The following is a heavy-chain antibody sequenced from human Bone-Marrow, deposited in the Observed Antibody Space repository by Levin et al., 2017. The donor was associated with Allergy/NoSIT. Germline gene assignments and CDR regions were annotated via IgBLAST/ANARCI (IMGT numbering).Heavy chain of an antibody. CDR1: GFAFSSHS. Sequence: GESLKISCAASGFAFSSHSMNWVRQAPGKGLEWVSYISHTSNTIYYADSVKGRFTISRDNAKNSLYLQINSLRDEDTAVYYCTRDAFYWGQGTLVTVSS. CDR3: TRDAFY. J-gene: IGHJ4*02. D-gene: IGHD3-3*02. V-gene: IGHV3-48*02. CDR2: ISHTSNTI.